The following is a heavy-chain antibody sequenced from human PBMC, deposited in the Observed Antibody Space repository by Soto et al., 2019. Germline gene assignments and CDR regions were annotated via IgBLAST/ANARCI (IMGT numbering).Heavy chain of an antibody. J-gene: IGHJ4*02. CDR1: GNTFTYRY. CDR3: AGGGAGSGPFTWELPDH. V-gene: IGHV1-45*02. D-gene: IGHD1-26*01. CDR2: ITPFSGDV. Sequence: QMQLVQSGAEVKKTGSSVTVSCKALGNTFTYRYLHWVRQAPGQALEWMGWITPFSGDVHYAQKFQERVHITRDRSINTAYMQISSPRSEDTAMYFCAGGGAGSGPFTWELPDHWGQGTLVTVSS.